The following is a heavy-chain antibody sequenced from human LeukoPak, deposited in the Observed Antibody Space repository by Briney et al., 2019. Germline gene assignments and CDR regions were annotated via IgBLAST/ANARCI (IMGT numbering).Heavy chain of an antibody. V-gene: IGHV1-69*05. Sequence: SVKVSCKSSGFTFTDHYIHWVRQAPGQGLEWMGGIIPIFGTANYAQKFQGRVTITTDESTSTAYMELSSLRSEDTAVYYCARGPYGSGSYYIDYFDYWGQGTLVTVSS. CDR1: GFTFTDHY. J-gene: IGHJ4*02. CDR3: ARGPYGSGSYYIDYFDY. CDR2: IIPIFGTA. D-gene: IGHD3-10*01.